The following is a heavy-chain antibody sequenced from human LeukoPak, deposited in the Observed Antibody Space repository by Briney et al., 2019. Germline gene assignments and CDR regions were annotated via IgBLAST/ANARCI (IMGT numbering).Heavy chain of an antibody. Sequence: PGGSLRLSCAASGFTFSSYAMNWVRQGPGKGLEWVSDISGSGSSTYYADSVKGRLTISRDNSKNTLYLQMNSLRAEDTAVYYCAKDSDSSGWYFDYWGHGTLVTVSS. CDR2: ISGSGSST. CDR3: AKDSDSSGWYFDY. CDR1: GFTFSSYA. D-gene: IGHD6-19*01. V-gene: IGHV3-23*01. J-gene: IGHJ4*01.